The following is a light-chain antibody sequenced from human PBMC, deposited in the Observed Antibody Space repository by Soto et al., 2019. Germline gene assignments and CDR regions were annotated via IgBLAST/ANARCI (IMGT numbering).Light chain of an antibody. CDR3: QQSYDTPIT. CDR1: QSISSY. CDR2: AAS. Sequence: DIQMTQSPSSLSASVGDRVAITCRASQSISSYLNWYQHNPGRAPKLLIYAASILHGGVPPRFSGSGVGTYFTLTINGLQPEDFTAYYCQQSYDTPITFGQGTRLENK. J-gene: IGKJ5*01. V-gene: IGKV1-39*01.